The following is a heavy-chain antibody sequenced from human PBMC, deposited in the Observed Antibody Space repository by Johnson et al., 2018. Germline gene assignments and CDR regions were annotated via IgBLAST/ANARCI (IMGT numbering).Heavy chain of an antibody. CDR3: ARIQRYNWNDFNYYFMDV. Sequence: EVQLVESGAEVRKXGESXKIXCKGSGYSFTTYWIGWVRQKPGKGLESMGIIYPGDSDTRYSPYFQGQGTTSADKSISTAYLQWSSLKASDTAMYYCARIQRYNWNDFNYYFMDVWGKGTTVTVSS. D-gene: IGHD1-1*01. V-gene: IGHV5-51*03. J-gene: IGHJ6*03. CDR2: IYPGDSDT. CDR1: GYSFTTYW.